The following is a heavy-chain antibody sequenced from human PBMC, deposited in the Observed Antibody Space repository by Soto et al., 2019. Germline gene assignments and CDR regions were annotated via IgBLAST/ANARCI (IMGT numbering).Heavy chain of an antibody. CDR3: ARVPPPDCSGGSCYPYNWFDP. Sequence: ASVKVSCKASGGTFSSYAISWVRQAPGQGLEWMGGTIPIFGTANYAQKFQGRVTITADESTSTAYMELSSLRSEDTAVYYCARVPPPDCSGGSCYPYNWFDPWGQLTLFTVSS. V-gene: IGHV1-69*13. CDR1: GGTFSSYA. CDR2: TIPIFGTA. D-gene: IGHD2-15*01. J-gene: IGHJ5*02.